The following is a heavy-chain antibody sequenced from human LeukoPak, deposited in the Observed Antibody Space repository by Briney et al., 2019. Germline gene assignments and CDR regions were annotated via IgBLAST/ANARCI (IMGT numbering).Heavy chain of an antibody. D-gene: IGHD3-22*01. V-gene: IGHV3-23*01. J-gene: IGHJ4*02. CDR2: ISGSGGST. CDR3: AKTVVITTFFYGFDY. Sequence: PGGSLRLSCAASGFTFSSYAMSWARQAPGKGLEWVSAISGSGGSTYYADSVKGRFTISRDDSKNTLYLQMNSLRAEDTAVYYCAKTVVITTFFYGFDYWGQGTLVTVSS. CDR1: GFTFSSYA.